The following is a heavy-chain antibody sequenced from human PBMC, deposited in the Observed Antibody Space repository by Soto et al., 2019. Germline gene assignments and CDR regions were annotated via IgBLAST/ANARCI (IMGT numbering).Heavy chain of an antibody. V-gene: IGHV1-46*01. D-gene: IGHD4-17*01. CDR2: VNPTFGDT. CDR3: ARVTYGDYNFLDS. J-gene: IGHJ5*01. Sequence: QGLLIQSGAEVRRPGATVKISCKASENTFTNFFFHWVRQAPGRSLEWLGMVNPTFGDTKYEQRFQGRLTMTGDTSTSTVFLEVRGLTSNDTALYFCARVTYGDYNFLDSWGHGTLVTVSS. CDR1: ENTFTNFF.